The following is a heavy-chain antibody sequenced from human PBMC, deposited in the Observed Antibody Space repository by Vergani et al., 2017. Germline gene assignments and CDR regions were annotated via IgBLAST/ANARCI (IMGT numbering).Heavy chain of an antibody. CDR1: GFTSSYYG. CDR3: ATKSCCTPGCQIGYFRE. Sequence: QVHLVESGGGVVQPGRSLRLSCVVSGFTSSYYGMHWVRQAPGQGLEWVAVISYDGTQKYYADSVQGRFTISRDNSKSTLYLQMNRLRTEDTAVYYCATKSCCTPGCQIGYFREWGQGTLVTVSS. J-gene: IGHJ1*01. D-gene: IGHD1-1*01. CDR2: ISYDGTQK. V-gene: IGHV3-30*03.